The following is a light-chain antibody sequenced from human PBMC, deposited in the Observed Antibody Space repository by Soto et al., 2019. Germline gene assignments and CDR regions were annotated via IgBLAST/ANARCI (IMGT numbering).Light chain of an antibody. V-gene: IGKV3-11*01. CDR3: QQRSNWPPIT. J-gene: IGKJ5*01. CDR1: QSVSSY. Sequence: EIVLTQSPATLSLSPGERATLSCRASQSVSSYLAWYQQKPGQAPRLLIYAASNRATGIPARFSGSGSGTDFTLTISSLEPEDCAVYYCQQRSNWPPITFGQGTRLEIK. CDR2: AAS.